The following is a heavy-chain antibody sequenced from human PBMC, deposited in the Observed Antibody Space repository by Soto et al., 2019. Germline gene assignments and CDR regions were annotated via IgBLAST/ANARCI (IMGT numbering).Heavy chain of an antibody. CDR2: ISIYNGNT. V-gene: IGHV1-18*04. D-gene: IGHD6-6*01. J-gene: IGHJ4*02. Sequence: ASVKVSCKASGDTFTSNGISWVRQAPGQGLEWLAWISIYNGNTQYAQKVQGRVTMTTDTSTNTAYMELRSLRSDDTAVYYCARAPGSSSRPLVFDYWGQGTLVTVSS. CDR1: GDTFTSNG. CDR3: ARAPGSSSRPLVFDY.